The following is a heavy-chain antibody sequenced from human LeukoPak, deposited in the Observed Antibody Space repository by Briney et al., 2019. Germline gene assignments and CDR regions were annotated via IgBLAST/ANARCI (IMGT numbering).Heavy chain of an antibody. D-gene: IGHD4-17*01. CDR3: VRDHDYGDYDY. CDR2: ISSSGASI. V-gene: IGHV3-11*04. Sequence: GGSLRLSCAASGFTFIDYYMSWIRQAPGKGLEWVAYISSSGASISYVDAVKGRFTISRDNTKKSVYLQMNSLRVEDTAIYHCVRDHDYGDYDYWGQGIVVTVSS. CDR1: GFTFIDYY. J-gene: IGHJ4*02.